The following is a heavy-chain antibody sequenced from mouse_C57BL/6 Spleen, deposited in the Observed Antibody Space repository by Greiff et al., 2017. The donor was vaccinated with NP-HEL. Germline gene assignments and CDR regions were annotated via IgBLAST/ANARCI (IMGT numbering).Heavy chain of an antibody. V-gene: IGHV2-5*01. D-gene: IGHD2-4*01. CDR3: AKKGYDYPYAMDY. J-gene: IGHJ4*01. CDR2: IWRGGST. CDR1: GFSLTSYG. Sequence: VQLQQSGPGLVQPSQSLSITCTVSGFSLTSYGVHWVRQSPGKGLEWLGVIWRGGSTDYNAAFMSRLSITKDNSKSQVFFKMNSLQADDTAIYYCAKKGYDYPYAMDYWGQGTSVTVSS.